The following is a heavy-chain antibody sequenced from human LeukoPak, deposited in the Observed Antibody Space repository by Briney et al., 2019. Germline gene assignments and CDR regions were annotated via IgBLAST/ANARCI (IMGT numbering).Heavy chain of an antibody. D-gene: IGHD3-22*01. J-gene: IGHJ3*02. CDR1: GFTFSSNS. CDR3: ARGRSTDSSGYHDAFDI. CDR2: FSGSGDSA. V-gene: IGHV3-23*01. Sequence: GGSLRLPCGASGFTFSSNSMSWVRQAPGEGLEWVLSFSGSGDSANYVDSVKGRFTISRDNAKNSLYLQMNSLRAEDTAVYYCARGRSTDSSGYHDAFDIWGQGTMVTVSS.